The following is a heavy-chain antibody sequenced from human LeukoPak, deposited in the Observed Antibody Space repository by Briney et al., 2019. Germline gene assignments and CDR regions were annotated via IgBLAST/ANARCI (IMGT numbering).Heavy chain of an antibody. CDR2: ISWDGGST. CDR3: AKDIFSGLEYSSSPDY. D-gene: IGHD6-6*01. V-gene: IGHV3-43*01. CDR1: GFTFDDYT. J-gene: IGHJ4*02. Sequence: GGSLRLSCAASGFTFDDYTMHWVRQAPGKGLEWVSLISWDGGSTYYADSVKGRFTISRDNSKNSLCLQMNSLRTEDTALYCCAKDIFSGLEYSSSPDYWGQGTLVTVSS.